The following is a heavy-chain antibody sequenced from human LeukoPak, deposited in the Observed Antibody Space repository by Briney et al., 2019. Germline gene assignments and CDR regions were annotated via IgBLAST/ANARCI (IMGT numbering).Heavy chain of an antibody. V-gene: IGHV3-43*02. D-gene: IGHD1-26*01. CDR2: IDKDGRKI. CDR3: ATWAFYHSLDV. J-gene: IGHJ6*02. CDR1: GFTLGAFA. Sequence: PGGSLRLSCAASGFTLGAFAMHWVRQAPGKGLEWVSLIDKDGRKIYYADSVKGRFTISRDNSKNSLYLQMTSLRTEDTALYYCATWAFYHSLDVWGQGATVTVSS.